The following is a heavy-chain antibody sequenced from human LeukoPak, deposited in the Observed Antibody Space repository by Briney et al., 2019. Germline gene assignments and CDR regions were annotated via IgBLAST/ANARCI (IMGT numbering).Heavy chain of an antibody. J-gene: IGHJ5*02. CDR3: AREIPDRKTITFDA. Sequence: ASVKVSCKASGYTFTSYFIHWVRQAPGQGLEWMGIINPRGPSTSYAQKFQGRITMTTDTSTNTVYMELATLRSEDTALYYCAREIPDRKTITFDAWGQGTLVTVSS. CDR1: GYTFTSYF. CDR2: INPRGPST. V-gene: IGHV1-46*01. D-gene: IGHD5-12*01.